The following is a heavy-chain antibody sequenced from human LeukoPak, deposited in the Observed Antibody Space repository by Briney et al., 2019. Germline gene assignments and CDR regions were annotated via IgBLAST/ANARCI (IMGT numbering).Heavy chain of an antibody. V-gene: IGHV4-59*01. CDR1: GGSISSYY. Sequence: PSETLSLTCPVSGGSISSYYWSWIRQPPGKGLEWIGYISYSGSTNYNPSLKSRVTISVDTSKNQFSLKMSSVTAADTAVYYCARGSSLYYYYMDVWGKGTTVTVSS. CDR2: ISYSGST. CDR3: ARGSSLYYYYMDV. J-gene: IGHJ6*03.